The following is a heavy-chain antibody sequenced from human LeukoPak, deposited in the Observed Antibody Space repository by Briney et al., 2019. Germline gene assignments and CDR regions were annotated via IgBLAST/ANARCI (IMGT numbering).Heavy chain of an antibody. Sequence: SETLSLTCAVYGGSFSGYYWSWIRQPPGKGLELIGEINHSGSTNYNPSLKSRVTISVDTSKNQFSLKLSSVTAADTAVYYCARGREYQLPRTSHYYYYMDVWGKGTTVTVSS. CDR2: INHSGST. CDR1: GGSFSGYY. CDR3: ARGREYQLPRTSHYYYYMDV. J-gene: IGHJ6*03. V-gene: IGHV4-34*01. D-gene: IGHD2-2*01.